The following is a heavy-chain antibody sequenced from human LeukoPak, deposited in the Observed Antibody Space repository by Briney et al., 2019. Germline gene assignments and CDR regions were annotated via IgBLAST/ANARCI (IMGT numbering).Heavy chain of an antibody. CDR2: INHSGST. Sequence: SETLSLTCAVYGGSFSGYYWSWIRQPPGKGLEWIGEINHSGSTNYNPSLKSRVTISVDTSKNQFSLKLSSVTAADTAVCYCARHTVVVVPAAIKYFDYWGQGTLVTVSS. D-gene: IGHD2-2*02. CDR1: GGSFSGYY. J-gene: IGHJ4*02. CDR3: ARHTVVVVPAAIKYFDY. V-gene: IGHV4-34*01.